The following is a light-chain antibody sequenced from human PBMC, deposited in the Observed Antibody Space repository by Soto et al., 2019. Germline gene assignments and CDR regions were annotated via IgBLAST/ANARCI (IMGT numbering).Light chain of an antibody. V-gene: IGKV3-15*01. CDR2: GAS. CDR1: QSVSSN. J-gene: IGKJ1*01. CDR3: QQYNNWPPWT. Sequence: EIVMTQSPATLSVSPGERATLSCRASQSVSSNLAWYQQKPGQAPRLLIYGASTRATGIPARFSGSGSGTDCTLTISSLQSEDFAVHYCQQYNNWPPWTFGQGTKVEIK.